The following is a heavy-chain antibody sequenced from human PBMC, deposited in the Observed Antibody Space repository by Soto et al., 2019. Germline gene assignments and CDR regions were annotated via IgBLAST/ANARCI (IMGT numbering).Heavy chain of an antibody. CDR2: LSGSGGTT. Sequence: PVGSLRLSCAGSGFTFRNHAINWVRQAPGKGLEWVSALSGSGGTTYYADSVKGRFTISRDNSNNTLYLQMHSLRAEDTAVYYCAKGKGLSLWYYGMDVWGQGTTVTVSS. V-gene: IGHV3-23*01. J-gene: IGHJ6*02. CDR3: AKGKGLSLWYYGMDV. CDR1: GFTFRNHA. D-gene: IGHD2-15*01.